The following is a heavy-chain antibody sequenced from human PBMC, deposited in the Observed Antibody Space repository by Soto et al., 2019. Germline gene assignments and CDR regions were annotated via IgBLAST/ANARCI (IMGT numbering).Heavy chain of an antibody. CDR3: TRDGWDYYDSSGYMEVNPALDY. CDR2: IRSKAYGGTT. CDR1: GFTFGDYA. V-gene: IGHV3-49*03. Sequence: PGGSLRLSCTASGFTFGDYAMSWFRQAPGKGLEWVGFIRSKAYGGTTEYAASVKGRFTISRDDSKSIAYLQMNSLKTEDTAVYYCTRDGWDYYDSSGYMEVNPALDYWGQGTLVTVSS. D-gene: IGHD3-22*01. J-gene: IGHJ4*02.